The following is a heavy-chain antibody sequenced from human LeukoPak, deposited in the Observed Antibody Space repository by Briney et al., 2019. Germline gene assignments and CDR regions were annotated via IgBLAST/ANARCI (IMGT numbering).Heavy chain of an antibody. CDR2: ISAYNGNT. Sequence: EASVKVSCKASGYTFTSYGISWVRQAPGQGLEWMGWISAYNGNTNYAQKLHGRVTMTTDTSTSTAYMELRSLRSDDTAVYYCARDRADNYDFSDAFDIWGQGTMVTVSS. CDR1: GYTFTSYG. D-gene: IGHD3-3*01. CDR3: ARDRADNYDFSDAFDI. J-gene: IGHJ3*02. V-gene: IGHV1-18*01.